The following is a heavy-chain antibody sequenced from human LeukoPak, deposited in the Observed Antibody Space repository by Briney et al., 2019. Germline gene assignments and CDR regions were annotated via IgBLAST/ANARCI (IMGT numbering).Heavy chain of an antibody. V-gene: IGHV3-23*01. CDR3: AKEIGSGSYGSSYYFAY. J-gene: IGHJ4*02. CDR1: GFAFSSYA. D-gene: IGHD1-26*01. CDR2: ISGSGGST. Sequence: GGSLRLSCAASGFAFSSYAMTWVRQAPGKGLEWVSAISGSGGSTYYADSVKGRFTISRDNSKNTLYLQMNSLRAEDTAVYYCAKEIGSGSYGSSYYFAYWGQGTLVTVSS.